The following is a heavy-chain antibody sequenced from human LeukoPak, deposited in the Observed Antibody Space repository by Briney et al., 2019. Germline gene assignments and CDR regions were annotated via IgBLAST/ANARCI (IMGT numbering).Heavy chain of an antibody. CDR1: GGSISSYY. J-gene: IGHJ4*02. D-gene: IGHD6-6*01. CDR2: IYSSGST. V-gene: IGHV4-59*01. Sequence: PSETLSLTCTVSGGSISSYYWTWIRQPPGKGLEWIGYIYSSGSTKYNPSLNSRVTISVDTSKKQFSLRLSSVTAADTAVYYCARLSLGYISSFFDSWGQGTLVTVSS. CDR3: ARLSLGYISSFFDS.